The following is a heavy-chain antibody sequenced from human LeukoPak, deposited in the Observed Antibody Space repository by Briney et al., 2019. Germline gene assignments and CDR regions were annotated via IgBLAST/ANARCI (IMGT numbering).Heavy chain of an antibody. CDR1: GGSISSYY. D-gene: IGHD1-1*01. J-gene: IGHJ5*02. V-gene: IGHV4-59*01. CDR2: IYYSGST. Sequence: PSETLSLTCTVSGGSISSYYWSWIRQPPGKGLEWIGYIYYSGSTNYNPSLKSRVTISVDTSKNQFSLKLSSVTAADTAVYHCARVARNWNDVGGWFDPWGQGTLVTVSS. CDR3: ARVARNWNDVGGWFDP.